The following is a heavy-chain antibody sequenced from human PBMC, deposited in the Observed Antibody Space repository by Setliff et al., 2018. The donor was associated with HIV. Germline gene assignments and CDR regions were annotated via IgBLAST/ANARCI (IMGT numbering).Heavy chain of an antibody. J-gene: IGHJ4*02. CDR3: ARLIHTGLLYFDY. Sequence: SETLSLTCFVSGVSISGHFWGWIRQPPGKGLEWIGYIYTSGTTEYNPSLDSRVTISVDTSRDHFFLNLRSVTAADTALYFCARLIHTGLLYFDYWGLGMLVTVSS. CDR2: IYTSGTT. CDR1: GVSISGHF. D-gene: IGHD2-8*02. V-gene: IGHV4-4*09.